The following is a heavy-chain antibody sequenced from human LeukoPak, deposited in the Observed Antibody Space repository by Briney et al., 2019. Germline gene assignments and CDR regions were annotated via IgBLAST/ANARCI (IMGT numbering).Heavy chain of an antibody. CDR3: AGAPVVVTAPDY. D-gene: IGHD2-21*02. CDR2: ISGSGDRT. CDR1: GFTFSTYA. J-gene: IGHJ4*02. V-gene: IGHV3-23*01. Sequence: GGSLRLSCAASGFTFSTYAMSWVRQAPGKGLEWVSTISGSGDRTYYADSVKGRFTISRDNSKNTLYLQMSSLRAEDTAVYYCAGAPVVVTAPDYWGQGTLVTVSS.